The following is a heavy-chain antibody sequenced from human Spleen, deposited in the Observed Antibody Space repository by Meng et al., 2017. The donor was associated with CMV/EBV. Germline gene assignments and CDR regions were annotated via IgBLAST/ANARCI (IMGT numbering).Heavy chain of an antibody. D-gene: IGHD3-22*01. Sequence: GESLKISCAASGFTFSSYAMSWVRQAPGKGLEWVSAISGSGGSTYYADSVKGGFTISRDNSKNTLYLQMNSLRAEDTAVYYCAKDYYDSSGYYPHSRFDYWGQGTLVTVSS. CDR1: GFTFSSYA. CDR3: AKDYYDSSGYYPHSRFDY. CDR2: ISGSGGST. J-gene: IGHJ4*02. V-gene: IGHV3-23*01.